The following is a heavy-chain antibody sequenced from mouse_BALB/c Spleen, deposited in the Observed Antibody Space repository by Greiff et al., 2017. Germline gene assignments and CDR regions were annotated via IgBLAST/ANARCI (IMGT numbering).Heavy chain of an antibody. V-gene: IGHV5-17*02. D-gene: IGHD2-1*01. CDR1: GFTFSSFG. CDR2: ISSGSSTI. CDR3: ARENYGNYDFDY. J-gene: IGHJ2*01. Sequence: EVKLMESGGGLVQPGGSRKLSCAASGFTFSSFGMHWVRQAPEKGLEWVAYISSGSSTIYYADTVKGRFTISRDNPKNTLFLQMTSLRSEDTAMYYCARENYGNYDFDYWGQGTTLTVSS.